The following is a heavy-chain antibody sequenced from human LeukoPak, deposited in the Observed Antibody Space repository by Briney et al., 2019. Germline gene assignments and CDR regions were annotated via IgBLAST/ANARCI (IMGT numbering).Heavy chain of an antibody. V-gene: IGHV3-15*01. CDR2: IKSTTNGGTT. J-gene: IGHJ6*02. CDR1: GLTFRNAW. Sequence: PGGSLRLSCVVSGLTFRNAWMSWVRQAPGKGLEWVGRIKSTTNGGTTDYAAPVKGRFAISRDDSKNTLYLQMSSLKTVDTAVYYCTTLRLDYGGDPDYYYGMDVWGQGTTVTVSS. D-gene: IGHD4-23*01. CDR3: TTLRLDYGGDPDYYYGMDV.